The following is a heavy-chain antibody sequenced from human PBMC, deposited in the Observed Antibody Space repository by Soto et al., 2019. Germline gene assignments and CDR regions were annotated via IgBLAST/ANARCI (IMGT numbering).Heavy chain of an antibody. Sequence: QVQLVQSGAEVKKPGSSVKVSCKASGGTFSSYTISWVRQAPGQGLEWMGRIIPILGIANYAQKFQGRVKITEDKSTSTAYMELSSLRSEDTAVYYGARFPSLRGQSDIYWGQGTLVTVSS. D-gene: IGHD2-15*01. CDR2: IIPILGIA. J-gene: IGHJ4*02. CDR1: GGTFSSYT. V-gene: IGHV1-69*02. CDR3: ARFPSLRGQSDIY.